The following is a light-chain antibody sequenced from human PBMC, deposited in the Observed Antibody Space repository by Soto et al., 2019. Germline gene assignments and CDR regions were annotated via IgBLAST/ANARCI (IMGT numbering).Light chain of an antibody. Sequence: DIQMTQSPSTLSAYVGDRVTITCRASQSISSWLAWYQQKPGKATKLLIYKASSLESGVPSRFSGSGSGTEFTLTIISLQLDDFATYYCQQYNSYSGTFGQGTRWIS. CDR3: QQYNSYSGT. CDR2: KAS. J-gene: IGKJ1*01. CDR1: QSISSW. V-gene: IGKV1-5*03.